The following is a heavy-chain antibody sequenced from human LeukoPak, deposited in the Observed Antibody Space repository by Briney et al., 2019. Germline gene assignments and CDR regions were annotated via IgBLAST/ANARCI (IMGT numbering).Heavy chain of an antibody. J-gene: IGHJ4*02. Sequence: GASLKVSCKASGDTFTGDYRHGVRQAPGQGLEWMGWINPNSGGTNYAQKFQERVTMSKDTSISTACMELSRLRSDDTAVYYCAREGDSGSSIAYWGEGTLVSVSS. CDR1: GDTFTGDY. D-gene: IGHD1-26*01. V-gene: IGHV1-2*02. CDR3: AREGDSGSSIAY. CDR2: INPNSGGT.